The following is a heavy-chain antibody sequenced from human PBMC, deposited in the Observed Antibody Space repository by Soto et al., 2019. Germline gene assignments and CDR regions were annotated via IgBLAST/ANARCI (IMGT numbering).Heavy chain of an antibody. CDR1: GYTFTSYC. V-gene: IGHV1-18*04. D-gene: IGHD3-22*01. J-gene: IGHJ6*01. CDR2: ISAYNGNK. Sequence: ASVKVSCKASGYTFTSYCISWVRQAPGQWLEWMGWISAYNGNKNYAHKLQGRVTMTTDTSTSTAYMELRSLRSDDKAVYYCARTRGYSDSSGSGAVDIGGQWTRVKVSS. CDR3: ARTRGYSDSSGSGAVDI.